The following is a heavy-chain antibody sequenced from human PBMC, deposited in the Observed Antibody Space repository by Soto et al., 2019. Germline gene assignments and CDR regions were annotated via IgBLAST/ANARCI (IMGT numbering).Heavy chain of an antibody. Sequence: QVQLVESGGGVVQPGRSLRLSCAASGFTFSSYGMHWVRQAPGKGLEWVAVIWYDGSNKYYADSVKGRFTISRDNSKNTLYLQMNSLRAEDTAVYYCARDGGGIMSSSWYYFDYWGQGTLITVSS. D-gene: IGHD6-13*01. CDR1: GFTFSSYG. CDR2: IWYDGSNK. CDR3: ARDGGGIMSSSWYYFDY. J-gene: IGHJ4*02. V-gene: IGHV3-33*01.